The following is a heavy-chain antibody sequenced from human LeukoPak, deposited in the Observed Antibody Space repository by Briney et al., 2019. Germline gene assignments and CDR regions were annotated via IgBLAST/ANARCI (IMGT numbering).Heavy chain of an antibody. D-gene: IGHD2-2*01. CDR1: GFTFSAYG. V-gene: IGHV3-23*01. Sequence: PGGSLRLSCAASGFTFSAYGMSWVRQSPRKGLEWVSGVSGADGTTYYADSVKGRFTISRDNSKNTLYLQMNSLRVEDTAVYYCAKMYCSSTSCYGYGFGPLYFDYWGQGTLVTVSS. CDR3: AKMYCSSTSCYGYGFGPLYFDY. J-gene: IGHJ4*02. CDR2: VSGADGTT.